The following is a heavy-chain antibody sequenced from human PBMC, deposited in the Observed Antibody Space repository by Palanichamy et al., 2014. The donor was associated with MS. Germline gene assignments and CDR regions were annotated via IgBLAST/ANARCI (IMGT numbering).Heavy chain of an antibody. D-gene: IGHD6-13*01. J-gene: IGHJ5*02. CDR1: GGSISSGSYY. Sequence: QVQLQESGPGLVKPSQTLSLTCTVSGGSISSGSYYWSWIRQPAGKGLEWIGRINATGSTNYNPSLKSRVTISVDTSKNQFSPKLSSVTAADTAVYYCATEVPLVAVGTGWFDPWGQGTLVTVSS. CDR2: INATGST. V-gene: IGHV4-61*02. CDR3: ATEVPLVAVGTGWFDP.